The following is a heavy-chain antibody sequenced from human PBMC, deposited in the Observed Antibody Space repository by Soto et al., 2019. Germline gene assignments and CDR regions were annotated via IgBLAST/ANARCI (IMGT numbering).Heavy chain of an antibody. CDR3: ARGDKERSGSYYVFDY. CDR1: GFTVSSNY. V-gene: IGHV3-53*01. CDR2: IYSGGST. Sequence: GESLKISCAASGFTVSSNYMSWVRQAPGKGLEWVSVIYSGGSTYYADSVKGRFTISRDNSKNTLYLQMNSLRAEDTAVYYCARGDKERSGSYYVFDYWGQGTLVTVSS. D-gene: IGHD1-26*01. J-gene: IGHJ4*02.